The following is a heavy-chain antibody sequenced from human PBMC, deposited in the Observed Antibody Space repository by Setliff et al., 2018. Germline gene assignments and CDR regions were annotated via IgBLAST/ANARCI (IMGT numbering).Heavy chain of an antibody. CDR3: TRDYGFCSGGSWYDYFDS. CDR2: IISSGSHI. Sequence: GGSLRLSCAGSGFTFSSYTMNWVRQAPGKGLEWVSSIISSGSHIYYADSVKGRFTSSRDNAKNSLYLQMNSLRADDTAVYYCTRDYGFCSGGSWYDYFDSWGQGTLVTVSS. D-gene: IGHD2-15*01. V-gene: IGHV3-21*01. CDR1: GFTFSSYT. J-gene: IGHJ4*02.